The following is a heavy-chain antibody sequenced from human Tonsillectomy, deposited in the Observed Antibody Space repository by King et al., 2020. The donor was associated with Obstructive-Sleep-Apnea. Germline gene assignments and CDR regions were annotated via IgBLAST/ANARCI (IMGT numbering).Heavy chain of an antibody. CDR3: ARPPXGDXXYFDY. Sequence: QLVQSGGGLVQPGGSLRLSCAASGFTFSSYWMSWVRQAPGKGLEWVANIKQDGSEKYYVDSVKGRFTISRDNAKNSLYLQMNSLRAEDTAVYYCARPPXGDXXYFDYWXQGXXVXVS. CDR1: GFTFSSYW. V-gene: IGHV3-7*01. CDR2: IKQDGSEK. D-gene: IGHD4-17*01. J-gene: IGHJ4*01.